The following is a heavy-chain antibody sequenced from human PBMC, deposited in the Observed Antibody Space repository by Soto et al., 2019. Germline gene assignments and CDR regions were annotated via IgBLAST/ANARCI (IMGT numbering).Heavy chain of an antibody. Sequence: QVQLQESGPGLVKPSETLSLTCTVSGGSVSSGINYWSWIWQPPGKGLEWIGYMSDSGSTNYNPSLKSRVTISVDTSKTQFSLRLRSVTAADTATYYCAREKLGRRTRDYYYYGMDVWGQGTTVTISS. D-gene: IGHD7-27*01. J-gene: IGHJ6*02. CDR1: GGSVSSGINY. CDR3: AREKLGRRTRDYYYYGMDV. CDR2: MSDSGST. V-gene: IGHV4-61*01.